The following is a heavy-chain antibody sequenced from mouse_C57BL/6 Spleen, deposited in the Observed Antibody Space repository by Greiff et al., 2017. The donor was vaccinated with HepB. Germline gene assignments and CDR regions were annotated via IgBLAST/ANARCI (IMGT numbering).Heavy chain of an antibody. V-gene: IGHV1-50*01. Sequence: QVQLQQPGAELVKPGASVKLSCKASGYTFTSYWMQWVKQRPGQGLEWIGEIDPSDSYTNYNQKFKGKATLTVDTSSSTAYMQLSSLTSEDSAVYYCARRGLDYGNSVYYFDYWGQGTTLTVSS. CDR3: ARRGLDYGNSVYYFDY. CDR1: GYTFTSYW. D-gene: IGHD2-1*01. J-gene: IGHJ2*01. CDR2: IDPSDSYT.